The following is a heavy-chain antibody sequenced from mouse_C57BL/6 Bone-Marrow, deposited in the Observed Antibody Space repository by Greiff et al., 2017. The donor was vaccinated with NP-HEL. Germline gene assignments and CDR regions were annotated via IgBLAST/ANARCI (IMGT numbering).Heavy chain of an antibody. D-gene: IGHD2-4*01. CDR1: GYTFTSYW. Sequence: QVQLQQPGAELVKPGASVKMSCTASGYTFTSYWITWVKQRPGQGLEWIGDIYPGSGSTNYNEKFNSKATLTVDTSSSTAYMQLSSLTAADSAVYYCARGGIYYDYSMDYWGQGTSVTVSS. CDR3: ARGGIYYDYSMDY. CDR2: IYPGSGST. J-gene: IGHJ4*01. V-gene: IGHV1-55*01.